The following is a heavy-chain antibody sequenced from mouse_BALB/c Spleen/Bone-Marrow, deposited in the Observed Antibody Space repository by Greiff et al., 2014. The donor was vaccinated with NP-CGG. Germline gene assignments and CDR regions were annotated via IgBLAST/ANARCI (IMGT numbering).Heavy chain of an antibody. CDR2: INPSTGYT. D-gene: IGHD2-1*01. J-gene: IGHJ4*01. CDR3: ARSRGKYAMDY. CDR1: GYTFSNYW. V-gene: IGHV1-7*01. Sequence: SGAELAKPGASVKMSCKASGYTFSNYWMHWVKQRPGQGLEWIGYINPSTGYTEYNQKFKDKATLTADKSSSTAYMQLSSLTSEDSAVYYCARSRGKYAMDYWGQGTSVTVSP.